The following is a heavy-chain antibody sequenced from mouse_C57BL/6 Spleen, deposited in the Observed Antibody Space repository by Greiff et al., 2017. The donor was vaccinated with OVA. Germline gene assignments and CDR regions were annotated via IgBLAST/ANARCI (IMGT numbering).Heavy chain of an antibody. D-gene: IGHD1-1*01. Sequence: EVQLVESGPELVKPGASVKIPCKASGYTFTDYNMDWVKQSHGKSLEWIGDINPNNGGTIYNQKFKGKATLTVDKSSSTAYMERRSLTSEDTAVYDWSRWRPHDCGSSSYWYFGVWGTGTTVTVSS. CDR2: INPNNGGT. CDR3: SRWRPHDCGSSSYWYFGV. V-gene: IGHV1-18*01. J-gene: IGHJ1*03. CDR1: GYTFTDYN.